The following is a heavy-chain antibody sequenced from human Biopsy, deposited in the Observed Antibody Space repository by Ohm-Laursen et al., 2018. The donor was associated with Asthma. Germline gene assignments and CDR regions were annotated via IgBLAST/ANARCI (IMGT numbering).Heavy chain of an antibody. D-gene: IGHD2-2*01. CDR2: INTVFGTT. CDR1: GGTFNTYV. J-gene: IGHJ4*02. V-gene: IGHV1-69*13. Sequence: GASVKVSCKSLGGTFNTYVIGWARQDPAQGLEWMGGINTVFGTTTYPQKFQDRVTITADDSSSTVYMELSSLRSEDTAVYYCARKAGSCISRTCYSLDFWGQGTLVSVSS. CDR3: ARKAGSCISRTCYSLDF.